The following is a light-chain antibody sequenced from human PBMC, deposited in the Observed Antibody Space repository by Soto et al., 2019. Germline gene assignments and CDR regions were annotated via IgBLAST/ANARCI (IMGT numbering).Light chain of an antibody. CDR1: SSDVGGYNY. Sequence: QSALTQPASVSGSPGQSITISCTGTSSDVGGYNYVSWYQQHPGKAPKLMIYDVSNRPSGVSNRFSGSTSGNTASLTISGRQAEDEDDYYCSSYTSSSTRVFGGWTKLTVI. V-gene: IGLV2-14*01. CDR3: SSYTSSSTRV. CDR2: DVS. J-gene: IGLJ2*01.